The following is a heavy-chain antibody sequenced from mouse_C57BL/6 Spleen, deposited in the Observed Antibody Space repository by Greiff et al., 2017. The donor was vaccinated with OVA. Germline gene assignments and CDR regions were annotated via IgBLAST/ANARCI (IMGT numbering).Heavy chain of an antibody. Sequence: VQLQQSVAELVRPGASVKLSCTASGFTIKNTYMPWVQQTPEQGLEWIGRIDPANGNTKYAPKFQGQATISADTSSNTAYLQLSSLTSEDTAIDYCARVYGGYDAMDYWGQGTSVTVSS. CDR2: IDPANGNT. D-gene: IGHD1-1*02. V-gene: IGHV14-3*01. CDR1: GFTIKNTY. J-gene: IGHJ4*01. CDR3: ARVYGGYDAMDY.